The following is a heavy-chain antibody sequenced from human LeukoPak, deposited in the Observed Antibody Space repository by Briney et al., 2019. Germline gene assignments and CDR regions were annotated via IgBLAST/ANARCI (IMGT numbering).Heavy chain of an antibody. D-gene: IGHD6-6*01. V-gene: IGHV3-74*01. J-gene: IGHJ6*03. CDR2: VHPDASST. CDR1: GFTFSSYG. Sequence: GGSLRLSCAASGFTFSSYGMPWVRQAPGKGLGGVSRVHPDASSTSYADSVKGRFTISRDNAKNTLYLQMNSLRAEDTAVYYCARDTYSSSSGLGHYYMDVWGKGTTVTVSS. CDR3: ARDTYSSSSGLGHYYMDV.